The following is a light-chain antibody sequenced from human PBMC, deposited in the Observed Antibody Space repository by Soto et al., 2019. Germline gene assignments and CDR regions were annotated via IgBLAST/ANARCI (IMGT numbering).Light chain of an antibody. V-gene: IGKV3-20*01. CDR2: GVS. CDR1: QPVSSNF. CDR3: QQYANSPIT. Sequence: EIVLTQSPGTLSWSPVESACLSWMASQPVSSNFLAWYQQKPGQAPRLLIYGVSSRASGIPDRFFGSGSGTDFTLTINRLEPEDFAVYYCQQYANSPITFGQGTRLEIK. J-gene: IGKJ5*01.